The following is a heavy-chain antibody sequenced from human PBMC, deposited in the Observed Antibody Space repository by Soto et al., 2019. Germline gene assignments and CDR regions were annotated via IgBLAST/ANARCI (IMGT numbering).Heavy chain of an antibody. CDR1: GYKFTIFW. V-gene: IGHV5-51*01. CDR2: IYPGDSDT. CDR3: ARRGVTFSYWYFDL. J-gene: IGHJ2*01. D-gene: IGHD4-4*01. Sequence: GESLKISCQGSGYKFTIFWIGWVRQMPGKGLEWMGIIYPGDSDTRYSPSFQGQVTISVDKSISTAYLQWSSLKASDTATYYCARRGVTFSYWYFDLWGRGTLVTVSS.